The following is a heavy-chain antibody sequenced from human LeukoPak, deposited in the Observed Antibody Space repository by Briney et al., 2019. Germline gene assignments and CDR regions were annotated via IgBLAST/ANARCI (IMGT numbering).Heavy chain of an antibody. V-gene: IGHV3-7*01. CDR1: SGYW. Sequence: GSLRLSCAAFSGYWMTWVRQAPGKGLEWVANIKQDGSEKYYVDSVKGRFTISRDNAKNSLYLQMNSLSAEDTAVYYCGSIGSSWYEDYCGQGTRVTVSS. CDR3: GSIGSSWYEDY. D-gene: IGHD6-13*01. CDR2: IKQDGSEK. J-gene: IGHJ4*02.